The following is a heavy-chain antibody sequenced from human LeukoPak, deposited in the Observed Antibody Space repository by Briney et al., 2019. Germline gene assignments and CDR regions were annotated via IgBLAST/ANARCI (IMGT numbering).Heavy chain of an antibody. D-gene: IGHD3-3*01. CDR3: AREAGYYDFWSGYLRYLGYYFDY. J-gene: IGHJ4*02. CDR2: INSDGSST. V-gene: IGHV3-74*01. CDR1: GFTFSSYW. Sequence: PGGSLRLSCAASGFTFSSYWMHWVRQAPGKGLVWVSRINSDGSSTSYADSVKGRFTISRDNAKNTLYLQMNSLRAEDTAVYYCAREAGYYDFWSGYLRYLGYYFDYWGQGTLVTVSS.